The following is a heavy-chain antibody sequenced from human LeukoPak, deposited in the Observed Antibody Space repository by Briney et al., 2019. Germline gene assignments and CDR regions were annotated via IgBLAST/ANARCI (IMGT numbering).Heavy chain of an antibody. CDR1: GGSFSSYY. D-gene: IGHD2-2*02. Sequence: SETLSLTCAVYGGSFSSYYWSWIRQPPGKGLEWIGEINHSGSTNYNPSLKSRVTISVDTSKNQFSLKLSSVTAADTAVYYCAGGLRVVPAAIAIYYYYYMDVWGKGTTVTVSS. V-gene: IGHV4-34*01. CDR3: AGGLRVVPAAIAIYYYYYMDV. J-gene: IGHJ6*03. CDR2: INHSGST.